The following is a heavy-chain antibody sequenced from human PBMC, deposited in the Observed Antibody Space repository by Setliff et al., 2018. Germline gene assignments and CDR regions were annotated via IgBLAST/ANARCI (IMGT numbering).Heavy chain of an antibody. V-gene: IGHV3-15*01. CDR2: IKNKIGGGTAAT. J-gene: IGHJ1*01. D-gene: IGHD5-12*01. CDR1: GFTFRSAY. Sequence: PGGSLRLSCAASGFTFRSAYMSWVRQAPGKGLEWVGLIKNKIGGGTAATDYAAPVKDRFTISRDDSRNTLYLQMSSLKTEDTGVYYCSTAPHSNGYYYIQKYWGQGTLVTVSS. CDR3: STAPHSNGYYYIQKY.